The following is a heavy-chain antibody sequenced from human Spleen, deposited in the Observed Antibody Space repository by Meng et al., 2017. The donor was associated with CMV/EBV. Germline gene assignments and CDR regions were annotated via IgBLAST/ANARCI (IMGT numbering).Heavy chain of an antibody. CDR1: GGSMSSYF. D-gene: IGHD6-13*01. V-gene: IGHV4-59*08. CDR3: ARGRGSWSR. Sequence: SETLSLTCTVSGGSMSSYFWSWIRQPPGKGLEWIAYIYYSGSTNYNPSLRSRVTISVDTSKNQFSLRLNSVAAADTAVYYCARGRGSWSRWGQGTLVTVSS. CDR2: IYYSGST. J-gene: IGHJ4*02.